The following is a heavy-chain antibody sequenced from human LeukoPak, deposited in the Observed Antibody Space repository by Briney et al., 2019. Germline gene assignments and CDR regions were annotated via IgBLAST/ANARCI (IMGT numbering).Heavy chain of an antibody. V-gene: IGHV3-48*04. J-gene: IGHJ5*02. CDR3: AKESIAAAGGNWFDP. D-gene: IGHD6-13*01. CDR1: GFILSNYR. Sequence: GGSLRLSCAASGFILSNYRMNWVRQAPGKGLEWVSYISSSGNSREYADSVKGRFTISRDNARDSLHLQMNSLRVEDTAVYYCAKESIAAAGGNWFDPWGQGTLVTVSS. CDR2: ISSSGNSR.